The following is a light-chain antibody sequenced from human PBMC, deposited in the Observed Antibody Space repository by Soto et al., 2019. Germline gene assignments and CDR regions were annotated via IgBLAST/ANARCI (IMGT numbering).Light chain of an antibody. V-gene: IGLV3-21*01. CDR1: NIGSKS. CDR3: QVWERSSDHWV. J-gene: IGLJ3*02. CDR2: YDS. Sequence: SYELTQPPSVSVAPGKTARITCGGNNIGSKSVHWYQQKPGQAPVLVIYYDSDRPSGIPERFSGSNSGNTATLTISRVEARDEADYYCQVWERSSDHWVFGGGTKGTVL.